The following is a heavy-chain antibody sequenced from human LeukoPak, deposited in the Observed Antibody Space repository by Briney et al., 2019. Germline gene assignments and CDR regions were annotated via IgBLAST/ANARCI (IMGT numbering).Heavy chain of an antibody. V-gene: IGHV3-53*01. CDR3: ARFLNAYSGRGDY. CDR1: GFTVSSNY. D-gene: IGHD1-26*01. CDR2: IYSGGST. J-gene: IGHJ4*02. Sequence: GGSLRLSCAASGFTVSSNYMSWVRQAPGKGLEWVSVIYSGGSTYYADSVTGRFTISRDNSKNMLYLQMNSLRAEDTAVYYCARFLNAYSGRGDYWGQGTLVTVSS.